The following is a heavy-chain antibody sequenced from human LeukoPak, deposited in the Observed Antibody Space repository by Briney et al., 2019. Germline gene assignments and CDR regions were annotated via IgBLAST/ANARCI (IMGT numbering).Heavy chain of an antibody. Sequence: GESLRLSCAASGFIMSNNYMSWVRQAPGKGPEWVSVIYDGGITYYTDSVKGRFTISRDDSTNTLHLQMNSLRVDDTAVYYCARDRDYSGSGSPDSWGQGTLVTVSP. D-gene: IGHD3-10*01. CDR3: ARDRDYSGSGSPDS. J-gene: IGHJ4*02. CDR2: IYDGGIT. CDR1: GFIMSNNY. V-gene: IGHV3-66*01.